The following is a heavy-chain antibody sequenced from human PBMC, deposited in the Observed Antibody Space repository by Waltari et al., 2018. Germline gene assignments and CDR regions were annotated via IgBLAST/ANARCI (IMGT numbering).Heavy chain of an antibody. D-gene: IGHD3-9*01. CDR1: GFTFSSPV. Sequence: EVQMVESGGGLVQPGGSLRLSCAASGFTFSSPVLHWVRQGPGKGLVWVARINDDGSRTAYADSVKGRVTISRDNAKNILYLEMSSLTAEDTAVYYCGRESTTDWYVDHWGQGTLVTVSS. J-gene: IGHJ4*02. CDR3: GRESTTDWYVDH. CDR2: INDDGSRT. V-gene: IGHV3-74*01.